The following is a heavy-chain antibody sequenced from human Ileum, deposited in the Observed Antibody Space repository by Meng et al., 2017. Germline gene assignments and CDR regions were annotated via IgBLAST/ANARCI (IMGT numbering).Heavy chain of an antibody. D-gene: IGHD6-13*01. Sequence: QVQLQASGPGLVKPSQTLSLTCTVSGGASVNSGDSYWTWIRQHPEKSLEWIGSIHYRGTTFNNPSLMSRSTMSVDTSTSQFSLRLSSVTAADTALYFCARGIGATGLFDSWGQGILVTVSS. V-gene: IGHV4-31*03. J-gene: IGHJ4*02. CDR1: GGASVNSGDSY. CDR3: ARGIGATGLFDS. CDR2: IHYRGTT.